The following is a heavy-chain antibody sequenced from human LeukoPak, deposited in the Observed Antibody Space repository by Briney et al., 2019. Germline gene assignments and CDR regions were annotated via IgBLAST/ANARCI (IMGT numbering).Heavy chain of an antibody. CDR1: GGSISSYY. Sequence: SETLSLTCTVSGGSISSYYWSWIRQPPGKGLEWIGYIYYSGSTNYNPSLKSRVTISVDTSKNQFSLRLSSVTAADTAVYYCARENRPCTYCGGDCDYWGQGTLVTVSS. CDR2: IYYSGST. CDR3: ARENRPCTYCGGDCDY. V-gene: IGHV4-59*12. D-gene: IGHD2-21*02. J-gene: IGHJ4*02.